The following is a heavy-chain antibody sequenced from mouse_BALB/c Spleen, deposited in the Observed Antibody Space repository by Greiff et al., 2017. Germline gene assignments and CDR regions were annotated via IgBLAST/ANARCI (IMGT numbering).Heavy chain of an antibody. V-gene: IGHV5-17*02. D-gene: IGHD2-1*01. CDR3: ARSYGNYDDFDY. CDR1: GFTFSSFG. CDR2: ISSGSSTI. J-gene: IGHJ2*01. Sequence: EVKVVESGGGLVQPGGSRKLSCAASGFTFSSFGMHWVRQAPEKGLEWVAYISSGSSTIYYADTVKGRFTISRDNPKNTLFLQMTSLRSEDTAMYYCARSYGNYDDFDYWGQGTTLTVSS.